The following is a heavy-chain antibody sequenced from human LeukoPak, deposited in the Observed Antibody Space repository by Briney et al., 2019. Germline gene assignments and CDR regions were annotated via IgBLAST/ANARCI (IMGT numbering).Heavy chain of an antibody. Sequence: ASVKVSCKASGYTFTAYYIHWVRQAPGQGLEWMGWINPNSGDINYAQKLQGRVTMATDTSTSTAYMELRSLRSDDTAVYYCARDSYTMILPGDAFDIWGQGTMVTVSS. V-gene: IGHV1-2*02. CDR2: INPNSGDI. D-gene: IGHD3-22*01. J-gene: IGHJ3*02. CDR1: GYTFTAYY. CDR3: ARDSYTMILPGDAFDI.